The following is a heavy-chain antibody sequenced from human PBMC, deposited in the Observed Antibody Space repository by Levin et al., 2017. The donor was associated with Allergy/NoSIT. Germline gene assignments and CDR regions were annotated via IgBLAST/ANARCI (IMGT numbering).Heavy chain of an antibody. Sequence: PSETLSLTCTVSGGSISSYYWSWIRQPPGKGLEWIGFIYYSGSTNYNPSLESRLTISVDTSKSQFSLKLSSVTAADTAVYYCARQIGSNSVGFDYWGQGTLVIVSS. CDR3: ARQIGSNSVGFDY. CDR1: GGSISSYY. D-gene: IGHD4-11*01. J-gene: IGHJ4*02. CDR2: IYYSGST. V-gene: IGHV4-59*13.